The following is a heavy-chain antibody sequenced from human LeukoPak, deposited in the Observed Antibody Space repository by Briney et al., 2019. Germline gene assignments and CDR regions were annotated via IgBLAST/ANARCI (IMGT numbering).Heavy chain of an antibody. J-gene: IGHJ5*02. CDR1: GGSISNYF. CDR2: IYYSRNT. CDR3: ARAPPKEP. V-gene: IGHV4-59*01. Sequence: SETLSLTCTVSGGSISNYFWSWIRQPPGKGLEWIGYIYYSRNTNYNPSLKSRVTISVDTSKNQFSLKVTSATAADTAVYYCARAPPKEPWGQGTLVTVSS.